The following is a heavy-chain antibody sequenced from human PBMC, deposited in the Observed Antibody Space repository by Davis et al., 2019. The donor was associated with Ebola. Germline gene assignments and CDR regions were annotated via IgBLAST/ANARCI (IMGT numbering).Heavy chain of an antibody. Sequence: SVKVSCKASGGTFSSYAISWVRQAPGQGLEWMGGIIPIFGTANYAQKFQGRVTITADESTSTAYMELRSLRSEDTAVYYCARVISGYARDWGQGTLVTVSS. CDR3: ARVISGYARD. J-gene: IGHJ4*02. D-gene: IGHD5-12*01. CDR2: IIPIFGTA. V-gene: IGHV1-69*13. CDR1: GGTFSSYA.